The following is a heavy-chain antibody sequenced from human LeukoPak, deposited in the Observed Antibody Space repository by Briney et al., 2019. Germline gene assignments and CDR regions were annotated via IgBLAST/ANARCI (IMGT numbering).Heavy chain of an antibody. V-gene: IGHV6-1*01. J-gene: IGHJ5*01. CDR1: GDSVSSNDAA. Sequence: SQTLSLTCGISGDSVSSNDAAWSWIRQSPSRGLEWLGRTFYRSKLYYDYAPSVRSLITINPDTSKSQFSLQLDSVTPEDTAVYYCAREVAIIRGVRNWFDSWGPGILVTVSS. CDR2: TFYRSKLYY. D-gene: IGHD3-10*01. CDR3: AREVAIIRGVRNWFDS.